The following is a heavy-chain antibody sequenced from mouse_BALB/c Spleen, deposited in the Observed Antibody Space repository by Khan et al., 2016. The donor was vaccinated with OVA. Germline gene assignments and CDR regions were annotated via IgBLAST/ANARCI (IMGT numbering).Heavy chain of an antibody. Sequence: QVQRQQSGAELAKPGASVKMSCKASGYTFTSYWMHWVKQRPGQGLEWIGYINPSTGYTEYNQRFKDKATLTADKSSSTADMQLSSLTSEESAVYYCANHGSSSAWLTYWGQGTLVTVSA. V-gene: IGHV1-7*01. CDR2: INPSTGYT. D-gene: IGHD1-1*01. CDR3: ANHGSSSAWLTY. J-gene: IGHJ3*01. CDR1: GYTFTSYW.